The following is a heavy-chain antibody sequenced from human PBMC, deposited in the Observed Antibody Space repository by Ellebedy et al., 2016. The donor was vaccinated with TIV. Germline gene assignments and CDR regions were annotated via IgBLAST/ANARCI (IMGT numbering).Heavy chain of an antibody. CDR1: GGSISSYY. J-gene: IGHJ4*02. CDR2: IYTSGST. Sequence: MPSETLSLTCTVSGGSISSYYWSWIRQPAGKGLEWIGRIYTSGSTNYNPSLKSRVTMSVDTSKNQFSLKLSSVTAADTAVYYCARDLEDSSGLEYYFDYWGQGTLVTVSS. D-gene: IGHD3-22*01. V-gene: IGHV4-4*07. CDR3: ARDLEDSSGLEYYFDY.